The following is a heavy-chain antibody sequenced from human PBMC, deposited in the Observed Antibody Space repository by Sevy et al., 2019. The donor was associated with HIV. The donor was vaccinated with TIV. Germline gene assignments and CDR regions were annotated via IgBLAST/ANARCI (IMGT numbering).Heavy chain of an antibody. V-gene: IGHV3-74*01. Sequence: GGSLRLSCAGAGFSFGNRWMHWVRQAPGKGLVWVSRINPDGKTTDYTASVKGRFTISRDNAKNSLYLQMSSLRAEDTAVYYCAGHLGSRKYFDYWGQGILVTVSS. CDR2: INPDGKTT. J-gene: IGHJ4*02. CDR1: GFSFGNRW. D-gene: IGHD7-27*01. CDR3: AGHLGSRKYFDY.